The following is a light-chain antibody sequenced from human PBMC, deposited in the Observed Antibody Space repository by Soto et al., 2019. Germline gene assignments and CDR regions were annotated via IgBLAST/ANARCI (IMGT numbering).Light chain of an antibody. J-gene: IGLJ1*01. CDR3: QSYDSSLSAV. Sequence: QSVLTQPPSVSGAPGQRVTISCTGSSSNIGAGYDVHWYQQLPGTAPKLLIYGNSNRPSGVPDRLSGSKSGTSASLAITGLQAEDEADYYCQSYDSSLSAVFGTGTQLTVL. CDR1: SSNIGAGYD. V-gene: IGLV1-40*01. CDR2: GNS.